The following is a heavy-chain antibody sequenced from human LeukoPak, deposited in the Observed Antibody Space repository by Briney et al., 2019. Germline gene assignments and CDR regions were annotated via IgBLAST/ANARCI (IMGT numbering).Heavy chain of an antibody. V-gene: IGHV4-34*01. CDR2: INHSGST. Sequence: SETLSLTCAVYGGSFSGYYWSWIRQPPGKGLEWIGEINHSGSTNYNPSLKSRVTISVDTSKNQSSLKLSSVTAADTAVYYCARSGNIAAAGTSGNFDYWGQGTLVTVSS. CDR3: ARSGNIAAAGTSGNFDY. J-gene: IGHJ4*02. D-gene: IGHD6-13*01. CDR1: GGSFSGYY.